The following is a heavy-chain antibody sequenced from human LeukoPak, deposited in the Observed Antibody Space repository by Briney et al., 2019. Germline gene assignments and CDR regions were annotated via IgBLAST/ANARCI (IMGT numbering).Heavy chain of an antibody. CDR2: IYYSGST. Sequence: RPSPTLSLTCTVSGGSISSGGYYWSRIRHHPGKGLEWIGYIYYSGSTYYNPSLKSRVTISVDTSKNQFSPKLSSVTAADTAVYYCARVGSTTLLYYFDYWGQGTLVTVSS. CDR3: ARVGSTTLLYYFDY. CDR1: GGSISSGGYY. V-gene: IGHV4-31*03. D-gene: IGHD2-2*01. J-gene: IGHJ4*02.